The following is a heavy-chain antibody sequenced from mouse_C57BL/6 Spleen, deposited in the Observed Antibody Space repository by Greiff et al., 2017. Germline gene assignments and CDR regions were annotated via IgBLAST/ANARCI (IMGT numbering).Heavy chain of an antibody. CDR1: GFTFSDYY. CDR3: ARWDWYFDV. J-gene: IGHJ1*03. V-gene: IGHV5-12*01. CDR2: ISNGGGST. Sequence: EVMLVESGGGLVQPGGSLKLSCAASGFTFSDYYMYWVRQTPEKRLEWVAYISNGGGSTYYPDTVKGRFTISRDNAKNTLYLQMNRLKSEDTAMYYCARWDWYFDVWGTGTTVTVSS.